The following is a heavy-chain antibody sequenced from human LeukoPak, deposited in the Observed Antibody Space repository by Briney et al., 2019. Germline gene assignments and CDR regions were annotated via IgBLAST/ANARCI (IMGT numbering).Heavy chain of an antibody. CDR1: GFTFSSYE. CDR3: ATVSPLYSTKMFDY. D-gene: IGHD6-13*01. V-gene: IGHV3-48*03. Sequence: GGSLRLSCAASGFTFSSYEMNWVRQAPGKGLEWVSYISSSGSTIYYADSVKGRFTISRDNAKNSLYLQMNSLRAEDTAVYYCATVSPLYSTKMFDYWGQGTPVTVSS. CDR2: ISSSGSTI. J-gene: IGHJ4*02.